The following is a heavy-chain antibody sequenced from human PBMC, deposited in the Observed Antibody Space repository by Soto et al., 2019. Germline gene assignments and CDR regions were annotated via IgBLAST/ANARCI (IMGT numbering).Heavy chain of an antibody. CDR2: INPNSGGT. J-gene: IGHJ5*02. CDR3: ARDSKRRSGRGITIFGGIPLARGAGPFDP. CDR1: GYTFTGYY. Sequence: GASVKVSCKASGYTFTGYYMHWVRQAPGQGLEWMGWINPNSGGTNYAQKFQGWVTMTRDTSISTAYMELSRLRSDDTAVYYCARDSKRRSGRGITIFGGIPLARGAGPFDPWGQGTLVTVSS. V-gene: IGHV1-2*04. D-gene: IGHD3-3*01.